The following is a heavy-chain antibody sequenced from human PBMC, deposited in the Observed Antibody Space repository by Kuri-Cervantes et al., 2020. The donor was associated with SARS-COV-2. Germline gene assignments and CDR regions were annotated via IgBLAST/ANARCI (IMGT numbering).Heavy chain of an antibody. V-gene: IGHV4-59*12. CDR2: IYQSGRT. D-gene: IGHD3-22*01. CDR1: GGSISNYY. Sequence: SETLSLTCAVYGGSISNYYWSWIRQSPGKGLEWIGYIYQSGRTNYNPSLKRRVTISVDTYKNQFSLKLSSVTAAGTAVYYFARVHDSSGYYYYWGLGTLVTVSS. CDR3: ARVHDSSGYYYY. J-gene: IGHJ4*02.